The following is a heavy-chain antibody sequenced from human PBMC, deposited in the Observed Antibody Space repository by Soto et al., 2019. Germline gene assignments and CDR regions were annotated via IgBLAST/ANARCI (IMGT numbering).Heavy chain of an antibody. CDR1: GYTFTSYD. CDR2: MNPNSGNT. D-gene: IGHD3-16*01. V-gene: IGHV1-8*01. CDR3: ARETVSWFDP. Sequence: ASVKVSCKASGYTFTSYDINWVRQATGQGLEWMGWMNPNSGNTGFAQKFQGRVTITRNTSISTAYMELSSLKSEDTAVYYCARETVSWFDPWGQGTLVTVSS. J-gene: IGHJ5*02.